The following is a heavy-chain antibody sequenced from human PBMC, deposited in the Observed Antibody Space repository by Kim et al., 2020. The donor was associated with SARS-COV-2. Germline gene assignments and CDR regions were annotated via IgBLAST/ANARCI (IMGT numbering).Heavy chain of an antibody. Sequence: GGSLRLSCAAAGFTVSDHYLSWVRQAPGKGLEWISMIHTDGTTYYADSVMGRFTISRDTSKNTLYLQMNNLRAEDTAVYYCRRGHWGDSPSWGQGTRITTSS. D-gene: IGHD2-21*02. V-gene: IGHV3-53*01. CDR1: GFTVSDHY. CDR3: RRGHWGDSPS. CDR2: IHTDGTT. J-gene: IGHJ4*02.